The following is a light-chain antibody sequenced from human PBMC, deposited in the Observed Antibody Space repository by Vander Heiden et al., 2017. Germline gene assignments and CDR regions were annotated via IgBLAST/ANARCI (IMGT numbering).Light chain of an antibody. CDR3: QQYDNLPPLFT. J-gene: IGKJ3*01. CDR2: DAS. Sequence: IQMTPSPSSLSASVGDRVTITCQASQDISNYLNWYQQKPGKAPKLLIYDASNLETGVPSRFSGSGSGTDFTFTISSLQPQDIATYYCQQYDNLPPLFTFGPGTKVDIK. CDR1: QDISNY. V-gene: IGKV1-33*01.